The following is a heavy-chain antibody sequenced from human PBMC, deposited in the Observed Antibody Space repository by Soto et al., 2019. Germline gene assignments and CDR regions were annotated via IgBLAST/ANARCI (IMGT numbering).Heavy chain of an antibody. Sequence: QVQLQESGPGLVKPSQTLSLTCTVSGGSITSGPYYWSWIRQHPGKGLEWIGYIYYTGSTYSNPSLESRITMSVDTSKNQFSLKLRSVTAADTAVYYCASLFGDYVGWFDPWGQGTLVTVSS. J-gene: IGHJ5*02. D-gene: IGHD4-17*01. V-gene: IGHV4-31*03. CDR3: ASLFGDYVGWFDP. CDR2: IYYTGST. CDR1: GGSITSGPYY.